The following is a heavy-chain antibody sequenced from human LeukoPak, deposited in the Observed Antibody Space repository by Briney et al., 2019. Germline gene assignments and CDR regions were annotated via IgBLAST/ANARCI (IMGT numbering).Heavy chain of an antibody. Sequence: ASQTLSLTCTLSVGSISSKYWSCIPQPPGKGLEWIVYIYYSGSTHYNPSLKSRVTISVDTSKNQFSLKLSSVTAADTAVYYCAQIRPSTYYDSSGSFDYWGKGTLVTVSS. D-gene: IGHD3-22*01. J-gene: IGHJ4*02. V-gene: IGHV4-59*08. CDR3: AQIRPSTYYDSSGSFDY. CDR1: VGSISSKY. CDR2: IYYSGST.